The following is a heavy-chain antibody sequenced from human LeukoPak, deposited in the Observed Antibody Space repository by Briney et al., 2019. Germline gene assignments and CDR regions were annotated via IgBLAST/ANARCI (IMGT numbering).Heavy chain of an antibody. V-gene: IGHV5-51*01. CDR1: GYRFTSDW. Sequence: GESLKISCKGSGYRFTSDWIARVRQMPGKGLESMGIIYPGDSDTRYSPSFQGQVTISADKSISTAYLQWSSLKASDTAMYYCARGLGYSGSWYFDYWGQGTLVTVSS. D-gene: IGHD6-13*01. J-gene: IGHJ4*02. CDR3: ARGLGYSGSWYFDY. CDR2: IYPGDSDT.